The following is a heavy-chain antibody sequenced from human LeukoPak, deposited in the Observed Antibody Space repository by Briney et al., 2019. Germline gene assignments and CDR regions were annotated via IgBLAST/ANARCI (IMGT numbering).Heavy chain of an antibody. Sequence: GGSLRLSCEVSGLSVRGSYMSWARQAPGKGLEWVSVIYSGDRRYYADSVKGRFTISRDTSKNTLYLQMNNLRADDTARYYCTRDLTGTTWSENDYWGQGTLVTISS. CDR3: TRDLTGTTWSENDY. D-gene: IGHD6-13*01. CDR1: GLSVRGSY. V-gene: IGHV3-53*01. CDR2: IYSGDRR. J-gene: IGHJ4*02.